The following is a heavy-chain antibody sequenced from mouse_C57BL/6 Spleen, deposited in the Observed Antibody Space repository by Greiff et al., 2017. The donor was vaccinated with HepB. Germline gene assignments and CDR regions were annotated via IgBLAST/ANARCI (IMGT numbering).Heavy chain of an antibody. Sequence: VQLQQSGPELVKPGASVKIPCKASGYTFTDYNMDWVKQSHGKSLEWIGDINPNNGGTIYNQKFKGKATLTVDKSSSTAYMELRSLTSEDTAVYYCARLGWEKPYAMDYWGQGTSVTVSS. CDR1: GYTFTDYN. CDR2: INPNNGGT. V-gene: IGHV1-18*01. J-gene: IGHJ4*01. CDR3: ARLGWEKPYAMDY. D-gene: IGHD1-1*02.